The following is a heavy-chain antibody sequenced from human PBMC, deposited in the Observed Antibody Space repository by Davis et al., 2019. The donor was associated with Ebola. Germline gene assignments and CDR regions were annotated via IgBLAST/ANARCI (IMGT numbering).Heavy chain of an antibody. CDR3: AMPVDTAVLTGWFDA. CDR1: GFTFSSYS. CDR2: ISGSSSTI. D-gene: IGHD5-18*01. Sequence: GESLKISCAASGFTFSSYSMSWVRQAPGKGLEWVSYISGSSSTIYYADSVKGRFTISRDNAKNSLYLQMNSLRAEDTAVYYCAMPVDTAVLTGWFDAWGQGTLVTVSS. V-gene: IGHV3-48*01. J-gene: IGHJ5*02.